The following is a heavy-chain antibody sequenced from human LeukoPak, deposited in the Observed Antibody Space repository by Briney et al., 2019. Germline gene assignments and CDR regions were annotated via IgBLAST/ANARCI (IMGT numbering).Heavy chain of an antibody. J-gene: IGHJ4*02. CDR3: ARDLYGESTDY. CDR2: INHSGST. D-gene: IGHD4-17*01. Sequence: SETLSLTCAVYGGSFSGYYWSWIRQPLGKGLEWIGEINHSGSTNYNPSLRSRVTMSGDTSKNQFSLKLSSVTAADTAVYYCARDLYGESTDYWGQGTLITVSS. CDR1: GGSFSGYY. V-gene: IGHV4-34*01.